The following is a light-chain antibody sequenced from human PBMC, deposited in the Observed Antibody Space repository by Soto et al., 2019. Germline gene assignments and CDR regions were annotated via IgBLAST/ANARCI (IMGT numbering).Light chain of an antibody. CDR1: QSVSSY. V-gene: IGKV3-11*01. J-gene: IGKJ4*01. Sequence: EIVLTQSPANLSLSPGDRATLSCRASQSVSSYLAWYQQKPGQAPRLLIYDASNRATGIPARFSGSGSGTDFTLTISRLEPEDFAVYYCQQYGASPLTFGGGTKVDIK. CDR3: QQYGASPLT. CDR2: DAS.